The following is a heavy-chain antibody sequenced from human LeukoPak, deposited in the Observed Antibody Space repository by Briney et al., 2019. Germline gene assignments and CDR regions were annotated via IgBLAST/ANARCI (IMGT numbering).Heavy chain of an antibody. V-gene: IGHV4-30-4*01. CDR1: GGSISSGDYY. J-gene: IGHJ6*02. CDR3: SYGSGTETFYGMDV. Sequence: PSQTLSLTCTVSGGSISSGDYYWSWIRQPPGKGLEWIGYIYYSGSTYYNPSLKSRVTISADTSKNQFSLKLSSVTAADTAVYYCSYGSGTETFYGMDVWGQGTTVTVSS. D-gene: IGHD3-10*01. CDR2: IYYSGST.